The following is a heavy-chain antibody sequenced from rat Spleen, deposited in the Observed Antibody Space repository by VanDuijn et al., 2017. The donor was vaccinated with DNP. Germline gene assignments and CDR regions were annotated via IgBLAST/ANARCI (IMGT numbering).Heavy chain of an antibody. CDR1: GFTFSDYN. D-gene: IGHD1-11*01. J-gene: IGHJ2*01. Sequence: EVQLVESGGGLVQPGRSLKLSCAASGFTFSDYNMAWVRQAPAKGLEWVASISTSGGTTYYRDSVKGRFTISRDNAKSTLYLQMSSLRSEDTATYYCARDNYGGYYWGHGVMVTVSS. V-gene: IGHV5S23*01. CDR3: ARDNYGGYY. CDR2: ISTSGGTT.